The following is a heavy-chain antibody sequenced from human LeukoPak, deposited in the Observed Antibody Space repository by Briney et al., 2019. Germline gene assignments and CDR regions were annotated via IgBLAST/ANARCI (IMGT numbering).Heavy chain of an antibody. CDR2: IRYDGSNK. J-gene: IGHJ4*02. CDR1: GFTFRSYG. CDR3: AKIAVAGERFDY. D-gene: IGHD6-19*01. Sequence: GGSLRLSCAASGFTFRSYGMHWVRQAPGKGLEWVAFIRYDGSNKYYADSVKGRFTISRDNSKNTLYLQMNSLRAEDTAVYYCAKIAVAGERFDYWGQGTLVTVSS. V-gene: IGHV3-30*02.